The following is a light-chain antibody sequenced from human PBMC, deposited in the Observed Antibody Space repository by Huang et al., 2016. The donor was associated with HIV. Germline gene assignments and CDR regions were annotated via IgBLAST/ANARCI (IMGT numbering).Light chain of an antibody. V-gene: IGKV3-11*01. CDR1: QSVRSY. J-gene: IGKJ4*01. CDR3: QQRSAWPLT. CDR2: DAS. Sequence: EIVLTQSPATLSLSPGERAPLSCRASQSVRSYLAWYQQKPGQAPRRLIYDASNRATGIPARFSGSGSGTDFTLTISNLQSEDFAVYYCQQRSAWPLTFGGGTKVEI.